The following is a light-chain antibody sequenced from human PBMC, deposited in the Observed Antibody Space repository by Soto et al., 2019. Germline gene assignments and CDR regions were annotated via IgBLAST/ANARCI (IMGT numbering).Light chain of an antibody. Sequence: QSALTQPASVSGSPGQSITISCTGTSSDVGSYNLVSWYQQHPGKAPKLMIYEGSKRPSGVSNRFSGSKSGNTASLTISGLQAEDEGDYYCCSYAGSSPNYVFGTGTKLTVL. CDR2: EGS. CDR3: CSYAGSSPNYV. J-gene: IGLJ1*01. V-gene: IGLV2-23*01. CDR1: SSDVGSYNL.